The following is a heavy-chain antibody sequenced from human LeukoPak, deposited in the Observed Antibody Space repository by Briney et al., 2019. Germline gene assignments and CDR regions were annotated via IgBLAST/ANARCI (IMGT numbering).Heavy chain of an antibody. CDR2: IYYSGST. J-gene: IGHJ6*03. D-gene: IGHD5-12*01. CDR3: ARDRIVATTAMDV. CDR1: GDSISSSSYY. V-gene: IGHV4-39*07. Sequence: PSETLSLTCTVSGDSISSSSYYWGWIRQPPGKGLEWIGSIYYSGSTYYNPSLKSRVTISVDTSKNQFSLKLSSVTAADTAVYYCARDRIVATTAMDVWGKGTTVTVSS.